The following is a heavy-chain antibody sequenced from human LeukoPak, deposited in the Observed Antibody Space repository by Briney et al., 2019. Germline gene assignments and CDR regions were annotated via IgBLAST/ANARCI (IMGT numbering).Heavy chain of an antibody. CDR1: GGSISTTSYY. CDR2: IYYSGST. J-gene: IGHJ6*02. Sequence: SETLSLTCTVSGGSISTTSYYWGWIRQPPGKGLEWIGNIYYSGSTYYNPSLKRRVAMSVDKSTNLFSLKLNSVPAADTAVYYCANLGYYNYGMDVWGQGTTVTVSS. V-gene: IGHV4-39*01. CDR3: ANLGYYNYGMDV.